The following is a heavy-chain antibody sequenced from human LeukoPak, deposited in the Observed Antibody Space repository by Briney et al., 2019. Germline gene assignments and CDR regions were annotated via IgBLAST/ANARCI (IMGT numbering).Heavy chain of an antibody. J-gene: IGHJ6*01. CDR2: INHSGST. CDR1: GGSFSGYY. Sequence: SETLSLTCAVYGGSFSGYYWSWIRQPPGKGLEWIGEINHSGSTNYNPSLKSRVTISVDTSKNQFSLKLSSVTAADTAVYYCARGGLLRWSLRVTDGMDVWGQGTTVTVSS. D-gene: IGHD4-23*01. V-gene: IGHV4-34*01. CDR3: ARGGLLRWSLRVTDGMDV.